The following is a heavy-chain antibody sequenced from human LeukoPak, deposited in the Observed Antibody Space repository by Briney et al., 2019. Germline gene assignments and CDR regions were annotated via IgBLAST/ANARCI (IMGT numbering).Heavy chain of an antibody. V-gene: IGHV3-33*08. D-gene: IGHD4-17*01. CDR2: IYYDGSNK. Sequence: PGGSLRLSCAASGFAVSSNYMSWVRQAPGKGLEWVAVIYYDGSNKYYADSVKGRFTISRDNSKNTLYLQMNSLRAEDTAVYYCAREQTVTRLLRYFDLWGRGTLVTVSS. CDR1: GFAVSSNY. J-gene: IGHJ2*01. CDR3: AREQTVTRLLRYFDL.